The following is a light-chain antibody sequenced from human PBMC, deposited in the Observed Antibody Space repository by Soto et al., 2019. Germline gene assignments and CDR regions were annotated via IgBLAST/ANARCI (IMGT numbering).Light chain of an antibody. Sequence: QSVLTQPASVSGSPGQSVTLSCSGTSSDVGRYNYVSWYQQHPGKAPKLMVYEVSLRPSGVSNRFSGSKSGNTASLTISGLQADDEADYYCSSYTTTSTLGVFGGGTKVTVL. CDR2: EVS. J-gene: IGLJ3*02. CDR3: SSYTTTSTLGV. CDR1: SSDVGRYNY. V-gene: IGLV2-14*01.